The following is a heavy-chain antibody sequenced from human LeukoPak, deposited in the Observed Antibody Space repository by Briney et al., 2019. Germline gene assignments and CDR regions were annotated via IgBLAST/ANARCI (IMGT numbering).Heavy chain of an antibody. V-gene: IGHV4-59*01. Sequence: SETLSLTCTVPGGSISSYYWSWIRQPPGKGLEWIGYIYYSGSTNYNPSLKSRVTISVDTSKNQFSLKLSSVTAADTAVYYCARAARRQWLSYFDYWGQGTLVTVSS. CDR3: ARAARRQWLSYFDY. D-gene: IGHD6-19*01. J-gene: IGHJ4*02. CDR1: GGSISSYY. CDR2: IYYSGST.